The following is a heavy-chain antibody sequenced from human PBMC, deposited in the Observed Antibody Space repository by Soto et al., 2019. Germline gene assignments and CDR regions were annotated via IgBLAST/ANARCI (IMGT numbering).Heavy chain of an antibody. V-gene: IGHV1-18*01. CDR2: ISGYKGDT. CDR3: ARIEYCSGGNCSSDFDI. J-gene: IGHJ3*02. D-gene: IGHD2-15*01. Sequence: VQSGAEVKKPGASVKVSCKASGDTFISSGISWVRQAPGQGLEWMGWISGYKGDTNYAQKFQGRVTLTTDTSTSTAYMELRSLTPGDTAIYYCARIEYCSGGNCSSDFDIWGQGTLVTVSS. CDR1: GDTFISSG.